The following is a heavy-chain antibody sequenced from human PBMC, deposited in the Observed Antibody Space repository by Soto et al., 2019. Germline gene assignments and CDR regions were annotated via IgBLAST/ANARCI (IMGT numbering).Heavy chain of an antibody. CDR3: ARELRVVVAATAPYYYYGMDV. CDR2: IYYSGST. D-gene: IGHD2-15*01. V-gene: IGHV4-31*03. J-gene: IGHJ6*02. CDR1: GGSISSGGYY. Sequence: PSEILSLTCTVSGGSISSGGYYWSWIRQHPGKGLEWIGYIYYSGSTYYNPSLKSRVTISVDTSKNQFSLKLSSVTAADTAVYYCARELRVVVAATAPYYYYGMDVWGQGTTVNVSS.